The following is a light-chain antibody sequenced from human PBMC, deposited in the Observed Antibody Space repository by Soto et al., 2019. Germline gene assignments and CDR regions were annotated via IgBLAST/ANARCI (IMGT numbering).Light chain of an antibody. J-gene: IGLJ2*01. V-gene: IGLV2-8*01. CDR2: EVT. CDR3: ASWDDRLGAVI. Sequence: ALAQPPSASGSPGQSVTISCTGTSSDVGGYKYVSGYQHHPGKAPKLMIYEVTQRPSGVPDRFSGSKSGNTASLTVSGLQAEDEADYYCASWDDRLGAVIFGGGTKVTV. CDR1: SSDVGGYKY.